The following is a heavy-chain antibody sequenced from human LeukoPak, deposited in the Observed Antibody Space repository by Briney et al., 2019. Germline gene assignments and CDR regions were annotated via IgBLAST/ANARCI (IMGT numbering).Heavy chain of an antibody. V-gene: IGHV4-38-2*02. Sequence: PSETLSLTCTVSGHFISSGYYWGWIRQPPGKGLEWIGSMYHSGSTFYNPSLKSRVTVSVDTSKNQVSLQLRSVTAADTAVYYCARSDSSNWLFDYWGQGTLVTVSS. CDR2: MYHSGST. CDR3: ARSDSSNWLFDY. CDR1: GHFISSGYY. J-gene: IGHJ4*02. D-gene: IGHD6-13*01.